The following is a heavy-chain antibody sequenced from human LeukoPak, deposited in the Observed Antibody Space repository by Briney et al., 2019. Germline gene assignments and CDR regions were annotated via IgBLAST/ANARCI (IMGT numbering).Heavy chain of an antibody. CDR2: INTNTGNP. CDR1: GYTFTGYS. Sequence: ASVKVSCKASGYTFTGYSIHWVRQAPGQGLEWMGWINTNTGNPTYAQGFTGRFVFSLDTSVSTAYLQISSLKAEDTAVYYCARGAGYDSSGYYLSIGYWGQGTLVTVSS. V-gene: IGHV7-4-1*02. J-gene: IGHJ4*02. D-gene: IGHD3-22*01. CDR3: ARGAGYDSSGYYLSIGY.